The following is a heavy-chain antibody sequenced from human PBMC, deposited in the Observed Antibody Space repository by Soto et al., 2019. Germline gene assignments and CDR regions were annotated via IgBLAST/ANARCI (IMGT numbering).Heavy chain of an antibody. CDR3: AKKYYFGSGSYVFDFDY. J-gene: IGHJ4*02. CDR1: GFTFSNYA. V-gene: IGHV3-23*01. D-gene: IGHD3-10*01. CDR2: MSGTAGNT. Sequence: EVQLLESGGGSVQPGGSLRLSCAASGFTFSNYAMTWVRQAPGKGLEWVSTMSGTAGNTYYADSVKGRFTISRDNSKNRRYLKMNSLRAEDTAVYYCAKKYYFGSGSYVFDFDYWGQGTLVTVSS.